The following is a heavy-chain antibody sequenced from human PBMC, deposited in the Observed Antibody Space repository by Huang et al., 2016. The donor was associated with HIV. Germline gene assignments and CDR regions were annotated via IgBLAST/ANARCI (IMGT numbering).Heavy chain of an antibody. CDR3: VKDSPGVITIFGGDV. Sequence: QVQLVESGGGVVQPGRSLRLSCAASGFTFRQYAMHWVRQAPGKGLGWVAIISHDGSEKYFGDSVKGRFTISRDNSKNMLYLQMNSLRPDDSAMYYCVKDSPGVITIFGGDVWGQGTTVTVSS. CDR2: ISHDGSEK. D-gene: IGHD3-3*01. V-gene: IGHV3-30*18. J-gene: IGHJ6*02. CDR1: GFTFRQYA.